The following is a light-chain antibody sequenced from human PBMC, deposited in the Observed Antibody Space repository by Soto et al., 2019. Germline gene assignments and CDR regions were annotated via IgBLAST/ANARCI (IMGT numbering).Light chain of an antibody. V-gene: IGKV3-11*01. CDR1: ESVSNF. J-gene: IGKJ2*01. CDR3: QHRGNWPPRYT. Sequence: IVLTQSPATLSLSPGESATLSCRASESVSNFLAWFQQTPGQAPRLLIYDASNRATGIPARFSGSGSGTGFTLTISSPEPEDFAVYYCQHRGNWPPRYTFGQGTTLEIK. CDR2: DAS.